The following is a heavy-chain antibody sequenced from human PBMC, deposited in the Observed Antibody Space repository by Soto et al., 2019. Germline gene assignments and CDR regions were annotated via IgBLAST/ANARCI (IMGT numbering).Heavy chain of an antibody. CDR2: IYYSGST. D-gene: IGHD4-17*01. CDR1: GGSVSGGSYY. J-gene: IGHJ6*02. V-gene: IGHV4-61*01. CDR3: ARVPVTIPYYYYGMDV. Sequence: SETLSLTCTVSGGSVSGGSYYWSWIRQPPGKGLEWIGYIYYSGSTNYNPSLKSRVTISVDTSKNQFSLKLSSVTAADTAVYYCARVPVTIPYYYYGMDVWGQGTTVTVSS.